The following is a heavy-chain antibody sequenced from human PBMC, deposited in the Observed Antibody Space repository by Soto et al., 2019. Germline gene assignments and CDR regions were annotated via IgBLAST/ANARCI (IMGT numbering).Heavy chain of an antibody. D-gene: IGHD5-12*01. CDR1: GFSLSTSGMC. CDR3: ARIRDSGYDTRFDY. CDR2: IDWDDDK. V-gene: IGHV2-70*11. Sequence: GSGPTLVNPTQTLTLTCTFSGFSLSTSGMCVSWIRQPPGKALEWLARIDWDDDKYYSTSLKTRLTISKDTSKNQVVLTMTNMDPVDTATYYCARIRDSGYDTRFDYWGQGTLVTVSS. J-gene: IGHJ4*02.